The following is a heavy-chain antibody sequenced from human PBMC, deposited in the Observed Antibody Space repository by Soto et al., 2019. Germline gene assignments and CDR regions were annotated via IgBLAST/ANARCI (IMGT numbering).Heavy chain of an antibody. CDR1: GFTFSSYS. CDR2: ISSSSSTI. V-gene: IGHV3-48*02. Sequence: PGGSLRLSCAASGFTFSSYSMNWVRQAPGKGLEWVSYISSSSSTIYYADSVKGRFTISRDNAKNSLYLQMNSLRDEDTAVYYCARELNPLIHDYYYGMDVWGQGTTVTSP. CDR3: ARELNPLIHDYYYGMDV. D-gene: IGHD2-21*01. J-gene: IGHJ6*02.